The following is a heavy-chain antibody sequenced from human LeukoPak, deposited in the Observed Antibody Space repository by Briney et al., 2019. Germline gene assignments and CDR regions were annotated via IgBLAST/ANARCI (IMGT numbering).Heavy chain of an antibody. CDR3: ARVGGSSDFDY. Sequence: GGSLRLSCAASGFTFSSYSMNWVRQAPGKRLEWVSSISSSSYIYYTDSVKGGFNISRDNDKNSLYLQMNSLRAEDTAVYYCARVGGSSDFDYWGQGTLVTVSS. CDR2: ISSSSYI. D-gene: IGHD3-10*01. V-gene: IGHV3-21*01. CDR1: GFTFSSYS. J-gene: IGHJ4*02.